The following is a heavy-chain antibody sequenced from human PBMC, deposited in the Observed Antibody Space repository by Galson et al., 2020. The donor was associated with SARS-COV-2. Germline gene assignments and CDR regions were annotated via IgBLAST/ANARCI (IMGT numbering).Heavy chain of an antibody. V-gene: IGHV4-39*07. D-gene: IGHD3-3*01. J-gene: IGHJ5*02. CDR3: ARDDHYDFWSGYPEGWFDP. CDR1: GRSISSSIYY. CDR2: IYYSGST. Sequence: SETLSLTCTVSGRSISSSIYYWGWIRQPPGKGLEWIGSIYYSGSTYYNPSLKSRVTISGDTTKNQFSLKLSSVTAADTAVYYCARDDHYDFWSGYPEGWFDPWGQGTLVTVSS.